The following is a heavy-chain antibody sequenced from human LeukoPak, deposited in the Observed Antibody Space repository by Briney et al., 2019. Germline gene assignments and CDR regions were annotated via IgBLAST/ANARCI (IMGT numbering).Heavy chain of an antibody. V-gene: IGHV1-2*02. CDR3: ARARVEMDAFDI. CDR2: INPNSGGT. Sequence: ASVKVSCKASGYTFTGYYMHWVRQAPGQGLEWMGWINPNSGGTNYAQKFQGRVTMTRDTSISTAYMELSRLRSDDTAVYYCARARVEMDAFDIWGQGTMVTVSS. D-gene: IGHD5-24*01. CDR1: GYTFTGYY. J-gene: IGHJ3*02.